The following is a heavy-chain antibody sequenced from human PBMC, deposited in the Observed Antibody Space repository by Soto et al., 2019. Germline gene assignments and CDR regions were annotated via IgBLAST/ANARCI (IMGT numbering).Heavy chain of an antibody. CDR1: DYTFAAYW. Sequence: GESLKISCKGFDYTFAAYWIGWVRQMPGKGLEWMGVINPRDSDGKYSPPFEGQVTISADKSINTAFLQWRSLKASDTAMYYCARPAYNQDVWYHTYDIWGQGTMVTVSS. J-gene: IGHJ3*02. D-gene: IGHD3-16*01. V-gene: IGHV5-51*01. CDR3: ARPAYNQDVWYHTYDI. CDR2: INPRDSDG.